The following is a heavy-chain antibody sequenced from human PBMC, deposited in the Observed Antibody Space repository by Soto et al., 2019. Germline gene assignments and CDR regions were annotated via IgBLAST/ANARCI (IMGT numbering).Heavy chain of an antibody. Sequence: GESLKISCKGSGYSFTSYWIGWVRQMPEKGLEWMGIIYPGDSDTRYSPSFQGQVTISADKSISTAYLQWSSLKASDTAMYYCARLTRYCSSPGCYSRIRGNWFDPWGQGTLVTVSS. CDR2: IYPGDSDT. D-gene: IGHD2-2*01. CDR1: GYSFTSYW. J-gene: IGHJ5*02. CDR3: ARLTRYCSSPGCYSRIRGNWFDP. V-gene: IGHV5-51*01.